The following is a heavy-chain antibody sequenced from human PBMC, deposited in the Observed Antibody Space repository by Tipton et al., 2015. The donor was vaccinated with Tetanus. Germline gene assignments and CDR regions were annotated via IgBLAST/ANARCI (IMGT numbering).Heavy chain of an antibody. J-gene: IGHJ4*02. CDR1: GGTFTNHA. CDR3: ARGGTMDY. V-gene: IGHV1-18*01. D-gene: IGHD1-1*01. Sequence: QSGAEVKKPGSSVKVSCKASGGTFTNHALSWVRQAPGQGLEWMGWINTDKGSTNYAQNLQGRVIMTTDTSTLTAYMELRSLRSDDTAVYYCARGGTMDYWGQGTLVTVSA. CDR2: INTDKGST.